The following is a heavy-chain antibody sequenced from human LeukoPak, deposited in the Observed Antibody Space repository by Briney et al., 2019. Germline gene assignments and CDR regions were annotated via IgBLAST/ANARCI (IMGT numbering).Heavy chain of an antibody. CDR1: GGSISSYY. D-gene: IGHD3-10*01. V-gene: IGHV4-59*01. CDR2: IYYSGST. Sequence: SETLSLTCTVSGGSISSYYWSWIRQPPGKGLEWIGYIYYSGSTNYNPSLKSRVTISVDTSKNQFSLKLSSVTAADTAVYYCAGVMDRGVKCWFDPWGQGTLVTVSS. J-gene: IGHJ5*02. CDR3: AGVMDRGVKCWFDP.